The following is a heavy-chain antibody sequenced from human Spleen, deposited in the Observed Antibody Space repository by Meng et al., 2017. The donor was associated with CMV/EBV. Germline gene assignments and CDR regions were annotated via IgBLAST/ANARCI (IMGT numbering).Heavy chain of an antibody. CDR2: LSYGGNI. D-gene: IGHD3-3*01. V-gene: IGHV4-39*06. J-gene: IGHJ6*02. CDR3: AKIFPSDYYKYSMDV. CDR1: GGSISSYF. Sequence: SETLSLTCTVSGGSISSYFWDWIRQSPGKGLEWIGSLSYGGNIYYNSSLKSRVTISVDMSKNQITLRLTSVTAADTAVYYCAKIFPSDYYKYSMDVWGQGTTVTVSS.